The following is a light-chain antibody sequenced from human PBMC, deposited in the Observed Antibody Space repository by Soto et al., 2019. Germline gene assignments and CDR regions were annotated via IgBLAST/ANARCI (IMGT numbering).Light chain of an antibody. CDR3: GSWDSSMSAYV. CDR2: DYD. Sequence: QSVLTQPPSVSTAPGHKFTISFSGSISNIGGNSVSWYQQLPVTAPKLLIYDYDKLPSGIPDRFSGSKSGTSATLGITGFRTGDEADYYCGSWDSSMSAYVFGTGTKVTVL. V-gene: IGLV1-51*01. CDR1: ISNIGGNS. J-gene: IGLJ1*01.